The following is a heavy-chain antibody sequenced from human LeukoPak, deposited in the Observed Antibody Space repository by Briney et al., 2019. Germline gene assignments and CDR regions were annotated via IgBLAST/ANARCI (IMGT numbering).Heavy chain of an antibody. J-gene: IGHJ5*02. Sequence: SETLSLTCTVSGGSISSGSFYWGWIRQPPGKGLEWIGSIYYSGSTYYNPSLKSRVTISVDTSKNQFSLKLSSVTAADTAVYYCARAYTSSCRWFDPWGQGTLVTVSS. D-gene: IGHD6-13*01. V-gene: IGHV4-39*07. CDR1: GGSISSGSFY. CDR3: ARAYTSSCRWFDP. CDR2: IYYSGST.